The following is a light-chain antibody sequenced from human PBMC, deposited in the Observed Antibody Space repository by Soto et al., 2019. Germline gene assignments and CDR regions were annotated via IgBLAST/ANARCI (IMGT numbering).Light chain of an antibody. CDR3: QKYNSAPHT. Sequence: DIQMTPAPSSLSASVGDRVTITCRASQGISNYLAWYQQKPGQVPKLLSYAASTLQSGVPSRFSGSGSGTDFTLTISSLQPEDVATYYCQKYNSAPHTFGQGTKLEIK. V-gene: IGKV1-27*01. CDR2: AAS. J-gene: IGKJ2*01. CDR1: QGISNY.